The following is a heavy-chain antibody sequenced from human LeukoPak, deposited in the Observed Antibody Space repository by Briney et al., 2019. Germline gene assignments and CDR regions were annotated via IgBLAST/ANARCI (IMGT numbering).Heavy chain of an antibody. D-gene: IGHD3-22*01. V-gene: IGHV3-72*01. CDR3: TRNIYHGSRYFSDY. J-gene: IGHJ4*02. CDR1: GLTFSDHY. CDR2: SRNKANSYTT. Sequence: GGSLRLSCAASGLTFSDHYMDWVRQVPGKGLEWVCRSRNKANSYTTEYAASVKGRFTISRDDSKSSLYLHMSSLKTEDTAVYFCTRNIYHGSRYFSDYWGQGTLVTVSS.